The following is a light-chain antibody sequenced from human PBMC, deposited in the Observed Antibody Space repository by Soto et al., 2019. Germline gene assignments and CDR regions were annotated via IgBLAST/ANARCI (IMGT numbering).Light chain of an antibody. CDR1: SSNIGAGYD. V-gene: IGLV1-40*01. CDR2: GNS. Sequence: QSVLTQPPSVSGAPGQRVTISCTGSSSNIGAGYDVHWYQQLPGTAPKLLIYGNSNRPSGVPDRFSGSKSGTPASLAITGLQAEDEADYYCQSYDSSLRSVVFGGGTKLTVL. J-gene: IGLJ2*01. CDR3: QSYDSSLRSVV.